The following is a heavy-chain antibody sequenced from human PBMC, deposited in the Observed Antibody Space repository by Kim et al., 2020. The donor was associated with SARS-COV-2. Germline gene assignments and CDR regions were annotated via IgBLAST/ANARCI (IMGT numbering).Heavy chain of an antibody. D-gene: IGHD1-26*01. CDR2: ISGSGGST. J-gene: IGHJ4*02. CDR1: GFTFSSYA. V-gene: IGHV3-23*01. CDR3: AKDHLGFTSGSYYRGNFDY. Sequence: GGSLRLSCAASGFTFSSYAMSWVRQAPGKGLEWVSAISGSGGSTYYADSVKGRFTISRDNSKNTLYLQMNSLRAEDTAVYYCAKDHLGFTSGSYYRGNFDYWGQGTLVTVSS.